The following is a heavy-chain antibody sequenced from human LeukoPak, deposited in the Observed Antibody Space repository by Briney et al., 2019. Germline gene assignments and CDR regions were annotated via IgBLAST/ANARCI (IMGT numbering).Heavy chain of an antibody. CDR1: GFTFRSYG. Sequence: PGGSLRLSCAASGFTFRSYGMRWVRQAPGKGLEWVSAISGSGGSTYYADSVKGRFTISGDNPKNTLYLQMHSLRGEDKAVYYCAKESLRVVPSATFDYWGQGTLVTVSS. V-gene: IGHV3-23*01. CDR2: ISGSGGST. CDR3: AKESLRVVPSATFDY. D-gene: IGHD2-2*01. J-gene: IGHJ4*02.